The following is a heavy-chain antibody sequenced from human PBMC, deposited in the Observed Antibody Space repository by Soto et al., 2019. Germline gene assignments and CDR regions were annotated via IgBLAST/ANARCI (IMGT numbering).Heavy chain of an antibody. CDR1: GFTFSNAW. D-gene: IGHD5-12*01. V-gene: IGHV3-15*01. CDR3: ARDRGYDAHDYYYNAIDV. J-gene: IGHJ6*02. Sequence: GSSLRLSCAASGFTFSNAWMTWVLQAPGKGLEWVGHIKSKTDGGTTDYAAPVKGRFTISRGDSKNTLYLQMNSLKTEDTALYYSARDRGYDAHDYYYNAIDVWGQGTAVTVSS. CDR2: IKSKTDGGTT.